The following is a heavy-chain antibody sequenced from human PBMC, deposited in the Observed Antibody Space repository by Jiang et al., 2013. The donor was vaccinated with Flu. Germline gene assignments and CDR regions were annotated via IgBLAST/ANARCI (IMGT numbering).Heavy chain of an antibody. Sequence: SQTLSLTCAISGDSVSSNSAAWNWIRQSPSRGLEWLGRTYYRSKWYNDYAVSVKSRITINPDTSKNQFSLQLDSVTPEDTAVYYCAREIYPPRYSSSWSLSFDYWGQGTLVTVSS. CDR2: TYYRSKWYN. V-gene: IGHV6-1*01. J-gene: IGHJ4*02. CDR3: AREIYPPRYSSSWSLSFDY. CDR1: GDSVSSNSAA. D-gene: IGHD6-13*01.